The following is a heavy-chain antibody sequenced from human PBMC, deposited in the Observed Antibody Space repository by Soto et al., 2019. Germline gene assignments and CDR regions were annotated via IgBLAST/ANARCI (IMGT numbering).Heavy chain of an antibody. CDR3: AGDPDSHYNDSHASSYP. CDR2: IIPIIGII. J-gene: IGHJ5*02. D-gene: IGHD4-4*01. CDR1: GGTFSTYT. V-gene: IGHV1-69*08. Sequence: QVQLVQSGAEVKKPGSSVKVSCKASGGTFSTYTITWVRQAPGQGLEWMGRIIPIIGIINYAQKFQGRVTISADKFTGTAYMELTGLRSDDTAVYYCAGDPDSHYNDSHASSYPWGQGTLVTAS.